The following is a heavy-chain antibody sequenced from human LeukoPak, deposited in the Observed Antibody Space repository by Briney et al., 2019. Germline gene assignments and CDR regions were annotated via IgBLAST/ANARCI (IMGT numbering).Heavy chain of an antibody. V-gene: IGHV4-4*07. CDR1: GGSISCYY. D-gene: IGHD5-18*01. CDR3: ARQYSYGGRDFDY. Sequence: SETLSLTCTVSGGSISCYYWSWIRQPAGKGLEWSGRILTSGNTNYNPSLKSRVTMSVDTSKNQFSLKLSSVTAADTAVYYCARQYSYGGRDFDYWGQGTLVTVSS. J-gene: IGHJ4*02. CDR2: ILTSGNT.